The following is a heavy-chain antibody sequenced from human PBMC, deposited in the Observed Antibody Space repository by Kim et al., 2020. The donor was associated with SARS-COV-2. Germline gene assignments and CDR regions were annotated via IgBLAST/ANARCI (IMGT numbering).Heavy chain of an antibody. V-gene: IGHV3-30-3*01. D-gene: IGHD2-15*01. CDR1: GFTFSSYA. CDR3: ARDIIVVVVAATRDYYY. J-gene: IGHJ6*01. Sequence: GGSLRLSCAASGFTFSSYAMHWVRQAPGKGLEWVAVISYDGSNKYYADSVKGRFTISRDNSKNTLYLQMNSLRAEDTAVYYCARDIIVVVVAATRDYYY. CDR2: ISYDGSNK.